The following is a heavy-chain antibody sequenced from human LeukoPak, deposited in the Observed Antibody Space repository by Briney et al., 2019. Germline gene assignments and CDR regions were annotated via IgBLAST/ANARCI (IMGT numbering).Heavy chain of an antibody. D-gene: IGHD2-21*02. CDR2: INHSGST. Sequence: SETLSLTCAVYGGSFSGYYWSWIRQPPGKGLEWSGEINHSGSTNYNPSLKSRVTISVDTSKNQFSLKLSSVTAADTAVYYCARVRGKTALKYYFDYWGQGTLVTVSS. J-gene: IGHJ4*02. CDR1: GGSFSGYY. V-gene: IGHV4-34*01. CDR3: ARVRGKTALKYYFDY.